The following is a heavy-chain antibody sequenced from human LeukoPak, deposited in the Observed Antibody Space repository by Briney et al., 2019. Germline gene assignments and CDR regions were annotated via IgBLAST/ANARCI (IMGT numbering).Heavy chain of an antibody. CDR2: IKQDGYEK. J-gene: IGHJ4*02. CDR1: GFTFSGYW. Sequence: GGSLRLSCAASGFTFSGYWMSWVRQTPEKGLEWVANIKQDGYEKYHVDSVKGRFTISRDNAKNSLYLQMNSLRADDTAIYYCAGDKTVGPTTLDYWGQGTLVTVSS. CDR3: AGDKTVGPTTLDY. D-gene: IGHD1-26*01. V-gene: IGHV3-7*01.